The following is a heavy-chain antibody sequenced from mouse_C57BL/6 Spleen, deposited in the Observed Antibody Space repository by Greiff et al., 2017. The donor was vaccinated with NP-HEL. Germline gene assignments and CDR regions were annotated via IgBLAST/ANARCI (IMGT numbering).Heavy chain of an antibody. Sequence: VQLQQSGPELVKPGASVKISCKASGYAFSSSWMNWVKQRPGKGLEWIGRIYPGDGDTNYNGKFKGKATLTADKSSSTAYMQLSSLTSEDSAVYFCARSIYFAYWGQGTLVTVSA. V-gene: IGHV1-82*01. CDR3: ARSIYFAY. D-gene: IGHD2-1*01. CDR2: IYPGDGDT. J-gene: IGHJ3*01. CDR1: GYAFSSSW.